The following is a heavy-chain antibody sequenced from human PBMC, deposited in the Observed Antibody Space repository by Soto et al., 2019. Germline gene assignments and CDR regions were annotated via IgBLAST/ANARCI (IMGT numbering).Heavy chain of an antibody. V-gene: IGHV4-59*08. J-gene: IGHJ6*03. CDR3: ARHDSGGSYYYYYYMDV. CDR1: GGSISSYY. D-gene: IGHD2-15*01. CDR2: IYYSGST. Sequence: QVQLQESGPGLVKPSETLSLTCTVSGGSISSYYWGWIRQPPGKGLEWIGYIYYSGSTNYNPSLKSRVTISVDTSKNQFSLKLSSVTAADTAVYYCARHDSGGSYYYYYYMDVWGKGTTVTVSS.